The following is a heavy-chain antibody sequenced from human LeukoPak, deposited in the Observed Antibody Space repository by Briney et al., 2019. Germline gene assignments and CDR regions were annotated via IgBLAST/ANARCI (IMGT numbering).Heavy chain of an antibody. CDR3: ARGVGTTVITPGYYYMDV. Sequence: PGGSLRLSCAASGFTFSSYWMHWVRQAPGKGLVWVSRINTDGSSTSYADSVKGRFTISRDNAKNTLYLQMNSLRAEDTAVYYCARGVGTTVITPGYYYMDVWGRGTTVTVSS. CDR1: GFTFSSYW. D-gene: IGHD4-23*01. CDR2: INTDGSST. V-gene: IGHV3-74*01. J-gene: IGHJ6*03.